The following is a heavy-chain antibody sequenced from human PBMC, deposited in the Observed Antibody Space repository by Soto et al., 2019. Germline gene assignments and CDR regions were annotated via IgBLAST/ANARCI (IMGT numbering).Heavy chain of an antibody. J-gene: IGHJ4*02. CDR1: GFTFDDYA. V-gene: IGHV3-9*01. CDR2: ISWNSGHI. D-gene: IGHD1-26*01. CDR3: AKDMFINSGNHPAGFDH. Sequence: EVQLVESGGGLVQPDRSLRRSCAASGFTFDDYAMHWVRQAPGKGLEWVSGISWNSGHIGYADSVKGRFTISRDNAKNLLSLHMSGLRVEDTALYYCAKDMFINSGNHPAGFDHWGQGTLVTVSS.